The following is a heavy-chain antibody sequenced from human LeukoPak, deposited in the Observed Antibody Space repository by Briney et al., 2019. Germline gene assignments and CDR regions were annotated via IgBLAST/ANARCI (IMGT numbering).Heavy chain of an antibody. CDR2: ISGSGGST. Sequence: GGSLRLSCAASGFTFSSYAMSWVRQAPGKGLEWVSAISGSGGSTYYADSVKGRFTISRDNSKNTLYLQMNSLRAEDTAVYYCAKGADCSSTSRYGIFDYWGQGTLVTVSS. J-gene: IGHJ4*02. D-gene: IGHD2-2*01. CDR3: AKGADCSSTSRYGIFDY. CDR1: GFTFSSYA. V-gene: IGHV3-23*01.